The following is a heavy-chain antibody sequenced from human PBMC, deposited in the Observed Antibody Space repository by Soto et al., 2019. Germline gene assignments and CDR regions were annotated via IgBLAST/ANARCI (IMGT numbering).Heavy chain of an antibody. Sequence: GGSLRLSCAASGFTFSTYAMTWVRQAPGKGPEWVSAISGDGGHTYYAHSVKGRFAISRDNSKNTLYLQMTSLRAEDTAVYYCAKDRHLTIPHYSDYWGQGTLVTVSS. CDR2: ISGDGGHT. D-gene: IGHD2-21*01. CDR1: GFTFSTYA. V-gene: IGHV3-23*01. J-gene: IGHJ4*02. CDR3: AKDRHLTIPHYSDY.